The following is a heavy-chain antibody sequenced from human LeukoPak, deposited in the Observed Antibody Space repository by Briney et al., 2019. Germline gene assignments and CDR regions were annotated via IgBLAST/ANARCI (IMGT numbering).Heavy chain of an antibody. CDR3: ARGPIPGAFDI. CDR2: IYHSGST. CDR1: GDSISSGGYS. D-gene: IGHD1-14*01. Sequence: SQTLSLTCAVSGDSISSGGYSWSWVRQPPGKGLEWIGYIYHSGSTYYNPSLKTRVTISVDRSKNNFSLKLSSVTAADTAVYYCARGPIPGAFDIWGQGTMVTVSS. J-gene: IGHJ3*02. V-gene: IGHV4-30-2*01.